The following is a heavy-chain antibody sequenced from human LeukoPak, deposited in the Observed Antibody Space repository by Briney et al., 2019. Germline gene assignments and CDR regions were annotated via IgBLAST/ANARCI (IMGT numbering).Heavy chain of an antibody. CDR1: GFTFSSYG. D-gene: IGHD6-13*01. V-gene: IGHV3-30*02. Sequence: GGSLRLSCAASGFTFSSYGMHWVRQAPGKGLEWVAFIRYDGSNKYYADSVKGRFTISRDNSKNTLYLQMNSLRPEDTAVYYCARDVTLWGVDPSIAGAGQFDYWGQGTLVTVSS. CDR3: ARDVTLWGVDPSIAGAGQFDY. CDR2: IRYDGSNK. J-gene: IGHJ4*02.